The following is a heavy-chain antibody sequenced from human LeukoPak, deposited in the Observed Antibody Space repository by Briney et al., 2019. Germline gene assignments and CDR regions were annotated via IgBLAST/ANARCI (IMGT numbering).Heavy chain of an antibody. D-gene: IGHD3-10*01. J-gene: IGHJ4*02. Sequence: SETLSLTCTVSGGSISSYYWSWIRQPPGKGLEWIGYSYYSGSTNYNPSLKSRVTISVDTSKNQFSLKLSSVTAADTAVYYCARDVLRFGELFTPDWGQGTLVTVSS. CDR3: ARDVLRFGELFTPD. CDR1: GGSISSYY. V-gene: IGHV4-59*01. CDR2: SYYSGST.